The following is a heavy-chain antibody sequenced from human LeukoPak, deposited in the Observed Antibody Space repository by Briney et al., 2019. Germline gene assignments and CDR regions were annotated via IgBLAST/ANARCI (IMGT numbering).Heavy chain of an antibody. J-gene: IGHJ3*02. V-gene: IGHV4-34*01. CDR2: INHSGST. CDR1: GGSFSGYY. CDR3: ARVRISDAFDI. Sequence: SETLSLTCAVYGGSFSGYYWSWIRQPPGKGLEWIGEINHSGSTNYNPSLKSRVPISVDTSKNQFSLKLSSVTAADTAVYYCARVRISDAFDIWGQGTMVTVSS. D-gene: IGHD1-14*01.